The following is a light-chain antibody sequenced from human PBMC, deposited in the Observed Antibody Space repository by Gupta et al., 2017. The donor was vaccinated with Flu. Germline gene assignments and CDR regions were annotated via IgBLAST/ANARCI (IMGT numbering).Light chain of an antibody. CDR3: QSTDSSGTSLV. Sequence: GDALPKQYAFWYQQRPGQAPVLVIYKDSERPSGIPERFSGSSSGTTVTLTISGVQAEDEADYYCQSTDSSGTSLVFGGGTKVTVL. J-gene: IGLJ3*02. CDR2: KDS. V-gene: IGLV3-25*03. CDR1: ALPKQY.